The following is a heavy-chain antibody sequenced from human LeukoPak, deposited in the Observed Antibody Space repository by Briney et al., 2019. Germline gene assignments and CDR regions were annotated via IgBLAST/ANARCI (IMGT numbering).Heavy chain of an antibody. CDR2: IYHSGST. V-gene: IGHV4-38-2*02. Sequence: SETLSLTCTVSGYSISSGYSWGWIRQPPGKGLEWIGNIYHSGSTYYNPSLKSRVSISVHTSKNQISLKVSSVTAADTAVYYCAREAAYDSRGSPVDYWGQGTLVTVSS. J-gene: IGHJ4*02. D-gene: IGHD3-22*01. CDR1: GYSISSGYS. CDR3: AREAAYDSRGSPVDY.